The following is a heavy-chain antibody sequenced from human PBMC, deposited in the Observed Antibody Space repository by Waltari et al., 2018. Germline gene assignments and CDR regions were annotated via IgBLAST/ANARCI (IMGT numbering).Heavy chain of an antibody. Sequence: QVQLQQWGAGLLKPSETLPLTCGVSGGSFSVYHWSWIRKPPGKGLEGIGAITHTGSTNHNPSLKGRVTISVDTSKTQFSLSLRSVTAAETAVYYCARGSPVWKLGVTRRKGNEYFQDWGQGTLVTVSS. CDR3: ARGSPVWKLGVTRRKGNEYFQD. CDR2: ITHTGST. J-gene: IGHJ1*01. V-gene: IGHV4-34*01. D-gene: IGHD1-26*01. CDR1: GGSFSVYH.